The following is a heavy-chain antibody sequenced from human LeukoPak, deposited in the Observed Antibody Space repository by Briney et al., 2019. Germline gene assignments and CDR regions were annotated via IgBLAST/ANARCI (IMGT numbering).Heavy chain of an antibody. CDR3: ARDLYWAFDY. J-gene: IGHJ4*02. V-gene: IGHV3-21*01. D-gene: IGHD2-15*01. CDR2: AGTSSSYI. Sequence: GCRRLSCAASGFTFSAYSMNWVRQAPGKGLEWVSSAGTSSSYIYYADSVKGRFTFSRDNTKNSLYLQMNSLRAEDTAVYYCARDLYWAFDYWGQGTLVT. CDR1: GFTFSAYS.